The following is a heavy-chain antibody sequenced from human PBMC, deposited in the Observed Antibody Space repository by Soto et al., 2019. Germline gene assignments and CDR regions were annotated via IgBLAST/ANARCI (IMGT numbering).Heavy chain of an antibody. CDR3: ARESGVLATPLVM. V-gene: IGHV1-8*01. D-gene: IGHD5-12*01. CDR1: GYSFTSYD. Sequence: QVQLVQSGAAVKRPGASVKVSCKASGYSFTSYDIKWVRQAPGQGLEWMGWMNPHSGDTGVAQKFPGRLIMTRDTSTNTAYMELSSLRSEDTAGYCCARESGVLATPLVMWGQGAQVTVSS. J-gene: IGHJ4*02. CDR2: MNPHSGDT.